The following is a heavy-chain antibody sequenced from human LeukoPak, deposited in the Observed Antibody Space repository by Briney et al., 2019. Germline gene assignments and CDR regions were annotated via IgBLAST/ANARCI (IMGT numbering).Heavy chain of an antibody. D-gene: IGHD3-22*01. CDR3: AKDYYDGSGRPFDY. J-gene: IGHJ4*02. V-gene: IGHV4-39*07. CDR1: GGSISSSRYY. CDR2: IYYSGST. Sequence: SETLSLTCTVSGGSISSSRYYWGWIRQPPGKGLEWIGSIYYSGSTYYNPSLKSRVTMSVDTSKNQFSLKLSSVTAADTAVYYCAKDYYDGSGRPFDYWGQGTLVTVSS.